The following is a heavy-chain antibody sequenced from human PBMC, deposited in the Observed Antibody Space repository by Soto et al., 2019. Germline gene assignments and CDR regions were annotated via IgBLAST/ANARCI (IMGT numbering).Heavy chain of an antibody. CDR3: ARGRSGYSGYYDY. V-gene: IGHV3-30-3*01. J-gene: IGHJ4*02. CDR1: GFTFSSYA. CDR2: ISYDGSNK. Sequence: QVQLVESGGGVVQPGRSLRLSCAASGFTFSSYAMHWVRQAPAKGREWVAVISYDGSNKYYADSVKGRFTISRDNSKNTLYLQMNSLRAEDTAVYYCARGRSGYSGYYDYWGQGTLVTVSS. D-gene: IGHD5-12*01.